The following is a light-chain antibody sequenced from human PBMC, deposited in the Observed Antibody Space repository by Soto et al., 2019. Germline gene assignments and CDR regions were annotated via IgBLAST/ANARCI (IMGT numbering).Light chain of an antibody. V-gene: IGKV1-39*01. J-gene: IGKJ2*01. Sequence: DIQMTQSPSSLSASVGDRATITCRTSQSISNFLNWYQQTPGKAPRLLIYAASTLQFGVPSRFSGSGSGTDFTLTISSLQPEDFASYFCQQSFDFPYTFGLGTKVEIK. CDR1: QSISNF. CDR3: QQSFDFPYT. CDR2: AAS.